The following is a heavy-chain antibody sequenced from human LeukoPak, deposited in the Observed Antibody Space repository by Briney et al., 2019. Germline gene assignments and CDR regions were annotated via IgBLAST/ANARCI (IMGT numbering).Heavy chain of an antibody. J-gene: IGHJ4*02. D-gene: IGHD2-2*01. CDR1: GYTFTSYG. V-gene: IGHV1-18*01. Sequence: ASVKVSCKASGYTFTSYGISWVRQAPGQGLEWMGWISAYNGNTNYAQKLQGRVTMTTDTSTNTAYMELRSLRSDDTAVYYCARTGLYCSSTSCYPFDYWGQGTLVTVSS. CDR3: ARTGLYCSSTSCYPFDY. CDR2: ISAYNGNT.